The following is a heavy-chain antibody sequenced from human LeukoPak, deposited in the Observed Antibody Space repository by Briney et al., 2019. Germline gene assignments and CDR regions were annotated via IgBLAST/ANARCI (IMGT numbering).Heavy chain of an antibody. CDR3: ARDRWYSSSWSNWFDP. Sequence: SETLSLTCAVYGRSFSGYYWSWIRQPPGKGLEWIGEINHSGSTNYNPSLKSRVTISVDTSKNQFSLKLSSVTAADTAVYYCARDRWYSSSWSNWFDPWGQGTLVTVSS. D-gene: IGHD6-13*01. J-gene: IGHJ5*02. CDR1: GRSFSGYY. V-gene: IGHV4-34*01. CDR2: INHSGST.